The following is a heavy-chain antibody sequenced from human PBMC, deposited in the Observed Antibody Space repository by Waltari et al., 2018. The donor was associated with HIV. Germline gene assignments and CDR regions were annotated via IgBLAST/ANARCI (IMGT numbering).Heavy chain of an antibody. D-gene: IGHD3-10*01. J-gene: IGHJ6*02. CDR2: FVPEKDET. CDR3: ATDFSGMVRAYSYYSLDV. CDR1: GHTLSELS. Sequence: QVQLVQSGAEVKKPGASVKVSCKVSGHTLSELSMPWVRQVPGKGLEWMGNFVPEKDETIYAQKVQGRVTMTEDTSSDTAYMELSSLTSGDTAVYYCATDFSGMVRAYSYYSLDVWGQGTTVTVSS. V-gene: IGHV1-24*01.